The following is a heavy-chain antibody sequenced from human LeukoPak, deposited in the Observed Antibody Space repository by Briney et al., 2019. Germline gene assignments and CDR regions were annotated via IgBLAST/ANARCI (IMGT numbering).Heavy chain of an antibody. J-gene: IGHJ4*02. CDR2: IRRKASGGAI. CDR3: SRAQSGSGLGY. CDR1: GFNLANEA. Sequence: GGSLRLSCTTPGFNLANEALSWFRQAPGKGREWVGFIRRKASGGAIEYAASVKGRFTISRDDSNGIAYLQMNSLKTEDTAVYYCSRAQSGSGLGYWGQGTLVTVSS. V-gene: IGHV3-49*03. D-gene: IGHD1-26*01.